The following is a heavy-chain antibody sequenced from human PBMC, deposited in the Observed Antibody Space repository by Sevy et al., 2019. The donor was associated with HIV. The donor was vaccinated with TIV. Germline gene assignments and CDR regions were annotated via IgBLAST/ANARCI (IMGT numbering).Heavy chain of an antibody. J-gene: IGHJ6*02. D-gene: IGHD3-10*01. CDR2: ISAYNGNT. V-gene: IGHV1-18*01. Sequence: ASVKVSCKASGYTFTSYGISWVRQAPGQGLEWMGWISAYNGNTNYARKLQGRVTMTTDTSTSTAYMELRRLSSDDTAMYYCARAAFGDFTMVRGVIISHNYGMDVWGQGTTVTVSS. CDR1: GYTFTSYG. CDR3: ARAAFGDFTMVRGVIISHNYGMDV.